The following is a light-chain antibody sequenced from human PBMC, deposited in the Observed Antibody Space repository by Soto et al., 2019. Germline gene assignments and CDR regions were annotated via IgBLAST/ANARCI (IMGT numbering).Light chain of an antibody. V-gene: IGKV3-15*01. Sequence: EIVMTQSPATLSVSPGEGATLFCRASQSVRSNFLAWYQQKPGQAPRLLIYSASTRATDIPARFSGSGSGTEFTLTISSLQSEDFAVYYCQQYSAWPLTFGGGTKVEIK. CDR1: QSVRSN. CDR2: SAS. J-gene: IGKJ4*01. CDR3: QQYSAWPLT.